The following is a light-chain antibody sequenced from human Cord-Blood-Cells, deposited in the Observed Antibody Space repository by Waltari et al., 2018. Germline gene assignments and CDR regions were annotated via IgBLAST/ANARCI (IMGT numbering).Light chain of an antibody. Sequence: SSELSQAPAVSVALGQTVRITCQGDSPRSYYASWYQQKPGQAPVLVIYGKNNRPSGIPDRFSGSSSGNTASLTITGAQAEDEADYYCNSRDSSGNHPHVVFGGGTKLTVL. CDR1: SPRSYY. V-gene: IGLV3-19*01. CDR2: GKN. J-gene: IGLJ2*01. CDR3: NSRDSSGNHPHVV.